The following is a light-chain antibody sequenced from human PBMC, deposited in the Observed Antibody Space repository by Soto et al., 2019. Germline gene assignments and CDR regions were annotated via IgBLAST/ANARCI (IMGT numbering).Light chain of an antibody. V-gene: IGKV3-11*01. CDR1: QSVGKY. CDR2: DAS. Sequence: EIVMTQSPATLSLSPGERATLSCRASQSVGKYLVWYQQKPGQAPRLLIYDASNRATGIPARFSGSGSGTDFTLTISSLEPEDFAVYYCHQRQSWPRTFGQGTKVDIK. J-gene: IGKJ1*01. CDR3: HQRQSWPRT.